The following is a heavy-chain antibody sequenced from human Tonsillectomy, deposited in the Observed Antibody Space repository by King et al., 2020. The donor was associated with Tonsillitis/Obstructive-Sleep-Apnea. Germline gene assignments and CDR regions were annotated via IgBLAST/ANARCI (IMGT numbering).Heavy chain of an antibody. V-gene: IGHV3-21*01. CDR2: ISSSSSYI. CDR1: GFTFSSYS. Sequence: DVQLVESGGGLVKPGGSLRLSCAASGFTFSSYSMNWVRQAPGKGLEWGSSISSSSSYIYYADSVKGRFTISRDNAKNSLYLQMNSLRAEDTAVYYCARDDVYYDSSGYYPPSYYFDYWGQGTLVTVSS. D-gene: IGHD3-22*01. J-gene: IGHJ4*02. CDR3: ARDDVYYDSSGYYPPSYYFDY.